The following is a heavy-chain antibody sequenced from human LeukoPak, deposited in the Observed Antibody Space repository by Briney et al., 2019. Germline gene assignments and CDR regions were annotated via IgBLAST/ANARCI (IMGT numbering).Heavy chain of an antibody. CDR2: IKQDGSEK. D-gene: IGHD1-26*01. CDR3: ARDGTSIVGSLDY. J-gene: IGHJ4*02. Sequence: GGSLRLSCAASGFTFRDYWMNWVREAPGKGLEWVASIKQDGSEKYYVDSVKGRFTISRDNAKNSLYLQMNSLRAEDTAVYYCARDGTSIVGSLDYWGQGTLVTVSS. CDR1: GFTFRDYW. V-gene: IGHV3-7*05.